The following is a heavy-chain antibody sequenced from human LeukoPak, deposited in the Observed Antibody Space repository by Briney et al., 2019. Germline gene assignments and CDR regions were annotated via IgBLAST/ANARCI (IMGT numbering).Heavy chain of an antibody. J-gene: IGHJ4*02. Sequence: SETLSLTCGVSGYSISRGYYWAWIRQPPGKGLEWIGTIYHTGSPYYTPSLGSRVTISVDTSKNEFSLNLNSVTAADTAVYYCARAGWIITSGIDRWGQGALVTVSS. CDR2: IYHTGSP. D-gene: IGHD3-10*01. CDR3: ARAGWIITSGIDR. CDR1: GYSISRGYY. V-gene: IGHV4-38-2*01.